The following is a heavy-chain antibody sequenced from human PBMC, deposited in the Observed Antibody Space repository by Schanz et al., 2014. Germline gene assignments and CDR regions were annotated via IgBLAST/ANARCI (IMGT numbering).Heavy chain of an antibody. CDR1: GFSFSDYY. CDR3: AKGRFGELSAFDI. V-gene: IGHV3-11*01. Sequence: QVQLVESGGGLVKPGGSLRLSCAASGFSFSDYYMSWIRQAPGKGLEWISYIGSSSSRIDHADSVKGRFTISRDNAKNSLYLQMNSLRAEDTAVYYCAKGRFGELSAFDIWGQGTMVTVSS. J-gene: IGHJ3*02. D-gene: IGHD3-10*01. CDR2: IGSSSSRI.